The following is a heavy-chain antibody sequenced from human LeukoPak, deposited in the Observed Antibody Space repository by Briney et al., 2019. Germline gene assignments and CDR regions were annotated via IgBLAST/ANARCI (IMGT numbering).Heavy chain of an antibody. Sequence: SETLSLTCTVSGGSISSYYWSWIRQPAGTGLEWIGRIYTSGSTNYNPSLKSRVTISVDKSKNQFSLKLSSVTAADTAVYYCARVGYYYYYMDVWGKGTTVTVSS. J-gene: IGHJ6*03. CDR2: IYTSGST. CDR1: GGSISSYY. V-gene: IGHV4-4*07. CDR3: ARVGYYYYYMDV.